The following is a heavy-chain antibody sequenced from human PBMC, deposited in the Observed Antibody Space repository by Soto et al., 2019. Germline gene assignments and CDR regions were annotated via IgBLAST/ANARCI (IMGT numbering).Heavy chain of an antibody. V-gene: IGHV3-48*01. CDR3: ARDEWTDSDGYYYYYMDV. Sequence: GGSLRLSCAASGFTFSSYSMNWVRQAPGKGLEWVSYISSSSSTIYYADSVKGRFTISRDNAKNSLYLQMNSLRAEDTAVYYCARDEWTDSDGYYYYYMDVWGKGTTVTVSS. CDR1: GFTFSSYS. J-gene: IGHJ6*03. CDR2: ISSSSSTI. D-gene: IGHD3-3*01.